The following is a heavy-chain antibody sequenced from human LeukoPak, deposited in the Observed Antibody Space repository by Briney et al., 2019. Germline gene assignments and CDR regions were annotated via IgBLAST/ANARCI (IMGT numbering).Heavy chain of an antibody. V-gene: IGHV4-34*01. CDR1: GGSFSGYY. Sequence: KSSETLSLTCAVYGGSFSGYYWSWIRQPPGKGLEWIGEINHSGSTNYNPSLKSRVTISVDTSKNQFSLKLSSVTAADTAVYYCARRGDSALLTMVRGVRSRNWFDPWGQGTLVTVSS. CDR2: INHSGST. J-gene: IGHJ5*02. CDR3: ARRGDSALLTMVRGVRSRNWFDP. D-gene: IGHD3-10*01.